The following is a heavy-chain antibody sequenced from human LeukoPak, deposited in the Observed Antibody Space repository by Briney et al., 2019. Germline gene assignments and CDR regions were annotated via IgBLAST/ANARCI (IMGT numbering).Heavy chain of an antibody. CDR3: ETKKWLVPPPDS. V-gene: IGHV3-74*01. Sequence: PRGSLRLSSAASGFTSIKYWLFWVRQALGRGVESHSRINTDGPVTTYADSGKGRFTVYTNNAENTMFLQMNSVRDEHTAMYYCETKKWLVPPPDSWGQGTPVTVSS. D-gene: IGHD6-19*01. CDR2: INTDGPVT. J-gene: IGHJ4*02. CDR1: GFTSIKYW.